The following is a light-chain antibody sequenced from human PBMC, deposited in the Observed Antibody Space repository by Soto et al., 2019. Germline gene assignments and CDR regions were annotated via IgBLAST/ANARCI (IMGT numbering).Light chain of an antibody. CDR2: AAS. J-gene: IGKJ4*01. V-gene: IGKV3D-20*02. Sequence: EIVLTQSPGTLSLSPGERATLSCRASQSVSVNSLAWYQQKGGQAPRLLIYAASTRATGVPDRFSGSGSGTDFTLTISSLEPEDFAVYYCQQRNKWPPVTFGGGTKVDIK. CDR3: QQRNKWPPVT. CDR1: QSVSVNS.